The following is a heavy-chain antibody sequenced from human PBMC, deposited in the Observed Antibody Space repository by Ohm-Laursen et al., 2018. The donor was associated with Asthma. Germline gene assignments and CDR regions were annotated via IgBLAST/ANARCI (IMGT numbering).Heavy chain of an antibody. D-gene: IGHD5-24*01. CDR1: KFTFSNHW. J-gene: IGHJ4*02. CDR3: TRARDSFGY. CDR2: INQDGSIW. Sequence: SLRLSCAASKFTFSNHWMTWVRQAPGRGLEWVANINQDGSIWGYVDSVKGRFAISRDSAKNSLYLQMDTLRAEDTAVYYCTRARDSFGYWGQGTLVTVSS. V-gene: IGHV3-7*02.